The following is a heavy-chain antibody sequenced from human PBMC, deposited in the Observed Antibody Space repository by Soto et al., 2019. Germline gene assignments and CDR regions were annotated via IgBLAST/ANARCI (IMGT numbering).Heavy chain of an antibody. Sequence: QITLKESGPTLVRPTQTLTLTCTVSGFSLDTWGVGVGWIRQPPGKAPEWLALIYWDDDKRYSPSLKNRLTITKDTSKNPVVLTVTHMAPVDTVTYYCARALGSWGAYYFDHWGQGTLVTVSS. CDR2: IYWDDDK. J-gene: IGHJ4*02. D-gene: IGHD3-16*01. CDR1: GFSLDTWGVG. V-gene: IGHV2-5*02. CDR3: ARALGSWGAYYFDH.